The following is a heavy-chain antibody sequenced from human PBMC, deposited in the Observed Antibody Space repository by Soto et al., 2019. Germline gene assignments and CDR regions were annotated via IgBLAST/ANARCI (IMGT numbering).Heavy chain of an antibody. D-gene: IGHD4-4*01. CDR3: ARVWDYSNYQTHWFDP. CDR2: INPNSGGT. J-gene: IGHJ5*02. CDR1: GYTFTGYY. Sequence: GASVKVSCKASGYTFTGYYMHWVRHAPGQGLEWMGWINPNSGGTNYAQKFQGWVTMTRDTSISTAYMELSRLRSDDTAVYYCARVWDYSNYQTHWFDPWGQGTLVTVSS. V-gene: IGHV1-2*04.